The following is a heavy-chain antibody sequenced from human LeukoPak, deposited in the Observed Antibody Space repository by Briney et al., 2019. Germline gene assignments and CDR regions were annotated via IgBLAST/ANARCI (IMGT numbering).Heavy chain of an antibody. CDR2: ISSSSSYI. CDR3: ARDRTNAFDI. V-gene: IGHV3-21*01. CDR1: GFTFSSYS. D-gene: IGHD3-3*01. Sequence: GGSLRLSCAASGFTFSSYSMNWVRQAPGKGPEWVSSISSSSSYIYYADSVKGRFTISRDNAKNSLYLQMNSLRAEDTAVYYCARDRTNAFDIWGQGTMVTVSS. J-gene: IGHJ3*02.